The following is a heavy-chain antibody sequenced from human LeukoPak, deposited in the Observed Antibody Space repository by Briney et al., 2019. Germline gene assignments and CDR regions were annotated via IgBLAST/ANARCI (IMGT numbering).Heavy chain of an antibody. D-gene: IGHD3-22*01. CDR1: GFTFSSYG. CDR3: AKDTEYYYDSSGYYVTTFDY. Sequence: PGRSLRLSCAASGFTFSSYGMSWVRQAPGKGLEWVSAISGSGGSTYYADSVKGRFTISRDNSKNTLYLQMNSLRAEDTAVYYCAKDTEYYYDSSGYYVTTFDYWGQGTLVTVSS. CDR2: ISGSGGST. J-gene: IGHJ4*02. V-gene: IGHV3-23*01.